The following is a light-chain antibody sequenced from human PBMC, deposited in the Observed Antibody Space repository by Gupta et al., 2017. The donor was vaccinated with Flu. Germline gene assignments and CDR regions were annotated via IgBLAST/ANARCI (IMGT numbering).Light chain of an antibody. V-gene: IGKV1-39*01. CDR2: SSA. CDR3: QQTYSSPCS. J-gene: IGKJ2*02. CDR1: RTIVSS. Sequence: GDRVTITCRASRTIVSSLNWFQQKPGRAPKLLFYSSAPLQTGVPSRFSRSGSGTHFTLTITCLQPDDFATYFCQQTYSSPCSFGQGTKLDI.